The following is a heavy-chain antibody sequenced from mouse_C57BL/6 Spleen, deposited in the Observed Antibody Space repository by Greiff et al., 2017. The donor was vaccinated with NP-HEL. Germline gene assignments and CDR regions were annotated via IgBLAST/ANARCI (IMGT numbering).Heavy chain of an antibody. V-gene: IGHV1-4*01. J-gene: IGHJ4*01. D-gene: IGHD1-1*01. CDR3: AHYGSSYDYAMDY. Sequence: VKVVESGAELARPGASVKMSCKASGYTFTSYTMHWVNQRPGQGLEWIGYINPSSGYTKYNQKFKDKATLTADNSSSTAYMQLSSLTSEDSAVYYCAHYGSSYDYAMDYWGQGTTVTVSS. CDR1: GYTFTSYT. CDR2: INPSSGYT.